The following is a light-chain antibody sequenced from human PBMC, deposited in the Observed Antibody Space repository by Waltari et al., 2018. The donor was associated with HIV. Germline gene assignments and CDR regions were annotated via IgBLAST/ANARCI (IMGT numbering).Light chain of an antibody. CDR3: CSYSTGDTLWV. CDR1: SSDVGGLSL. CDR2: DVS. V-gene: IGLV2-23*02. Sequence: QSALTQPASVSGSPGQSITIPCPGTSSDVGGLSLVPWYQHHPGNAPKVLIYDVSHRPSGVSERFSGSTSGDTASLKISGLQAEDEADYYCCSYSTGDTLWVFGGGTKVTVL. J-gene: IGLJ3*02.